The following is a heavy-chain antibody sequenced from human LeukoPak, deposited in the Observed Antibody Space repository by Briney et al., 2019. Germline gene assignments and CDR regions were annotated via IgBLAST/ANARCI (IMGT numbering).Heavy chain of an antibody. CDR3: ARDSGPWGVFDP. D-gene: IGHD3-10*01. Sequence: KPSETLSLTCTVSGGSISSYYWSWIRQPPGKGLEWIGYIYYSGSTNYNPSLKSRVTISVDTSKNQFSLKLSSVTAADKAVYYCARDSGPWGVFDPWGQGTLVTVSS. V-gene: IGHV4-59*01. CDR1: GGSISSYY. CDR2: IYYSGST. J-gene: IGHJ5*02.